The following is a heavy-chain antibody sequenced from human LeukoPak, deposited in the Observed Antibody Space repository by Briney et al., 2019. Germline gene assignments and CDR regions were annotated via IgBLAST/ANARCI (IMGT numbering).Heavy chain of an antibody. D-gene: IGHD2-15*01. Sequence: PGGSLRLSCAASGFTFSSYGMHWVRQAPGKGLEWVAVISYDGSNKYYADSVRGRFTISRDKSKNTLYLQMNSLRAEETAVYYCAKDFCGGSCYYIDYWGQGTLVTVSS. J-gene: IGHJ4*02. CDR1: GFTFSSYG. CDR3: AKDFCGGSCYYIDY. V-gene: IGHV3-30*18. CDR2: ISYDGSNK.